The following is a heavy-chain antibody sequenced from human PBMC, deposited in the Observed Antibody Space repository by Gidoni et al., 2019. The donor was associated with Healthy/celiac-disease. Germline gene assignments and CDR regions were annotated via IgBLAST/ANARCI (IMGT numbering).Heavy chain of an antibody. D-gene: IGHD3-10*01. CDR1: GGTFSSYA. CDR3: ARDYYGAGSYGGGIFDY. CDR2: IIPIFGTA. V-gene: IGHV1-69*01. Sequence: QVQLVQSGAEVKKPGSSVKVSCKASGGTFSSYAISWVRQAPGQGLEWMGGIIPIFGTANYAQKFQGRVTMTADESTSTAYRELSSLRSEDTAVYYCARDYYGAGSYGGGIFDYWGQGTLVTVSS. J-gene: IGHJ4*02.